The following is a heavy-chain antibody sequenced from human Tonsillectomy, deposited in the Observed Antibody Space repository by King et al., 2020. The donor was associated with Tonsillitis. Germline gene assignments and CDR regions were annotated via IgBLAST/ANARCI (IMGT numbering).Heavy chain of an antibody. D-gene: IGHD3-9*01. V-gene: IGHV3-23*04. CDR3: AKEEIDMAVYYFDY. CDR2: ISGRGGTT. CDR1: GFTFSSYA. Sequence: QLVQSGGGLVQPGGSLRLSCAASGFTFSSYAMNWVRQAPGKGLEWVSAISGRGGTTYYADSVKGRFNISRDNSKNTLYLQMNSLRADDTAVYYCAKEEIDMAVYYFDYWGQGTLVTVSS. J-gene: IGHJ4*02.